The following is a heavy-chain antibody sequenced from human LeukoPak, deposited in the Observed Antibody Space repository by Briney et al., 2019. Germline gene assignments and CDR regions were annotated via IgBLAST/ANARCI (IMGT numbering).Heavy chain of an antibody. D-gene: IGHD3-10*01. J-gene: IGHJ4*02. V-gene: IGHV1-46*01. CDR1: GYTFTSYY. CDR2: INPSGGST. Sequence: GASVKVSCKASGYTFTSYYMHWVRQAPGQRLEWMGIINPSGGSTSYAQKFQGRVTMTRDTSTSTVYMELSSLRSEDTAVYYCCITMVRGDPFDYWGQGTLVTVSS. CDR3: CITMVRGDPFDY.